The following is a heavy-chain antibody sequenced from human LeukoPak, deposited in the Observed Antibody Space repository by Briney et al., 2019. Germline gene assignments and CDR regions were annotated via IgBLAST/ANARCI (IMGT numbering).Heavy chain of an antibody. J-gene: IGHJ4*02. CDR3: AKGGYDYVEVGYFDY. Sequence: GSLRLSCAASGFPFASYAMSWVRQTPGKGLEWVSHIIGSVVSTYYADSVKGRFTISRDNTKNTLYLQMNSLRADDTAVYFCAKGGYDYVEVGYFDYWGQGTVVTVSS. D-gene: IGHD5-12*01. CDR2: IIGSVVST. CDR1: GFPFASYA. V-gene: IGHV3-23*01.